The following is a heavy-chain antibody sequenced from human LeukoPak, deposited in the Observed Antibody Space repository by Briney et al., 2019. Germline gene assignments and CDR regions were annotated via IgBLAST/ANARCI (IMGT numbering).Heavy chain of an antibody. Sequence: SETLSLTCTVSGGSISTFYWSWIRQPPGKGLEWIGYIYYTGSTNYNSSLTSRVTISVDTSKNQFSLKLNSVTAADTAVYYCARGPYYSDSVTYSFDYWGQGALVTVSS. CDR1: GGSISTFY. CDR2: IYYTGST. D-gene: IGHD3-22*01. J-gene: IGHJ4*02. CDR3: ARGPYYSDSVTYSFDY. V-gene: IGHV4-59*01.